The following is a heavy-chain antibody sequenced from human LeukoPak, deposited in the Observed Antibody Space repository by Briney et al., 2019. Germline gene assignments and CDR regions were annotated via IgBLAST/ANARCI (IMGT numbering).Heavy chain of an antibody. CDR1: GFTFSRYS. V-gene: IGHV3-48*01. CDR2: ISSSSSTI. CDR3: ARDPGGWYCSSTSCYYY. J-gene: IGHJ4*02. D-gene: IGHD2-2*01. Sequence: GGCLRLSCAASGFTFSRYSMNWVRQAPGKGLEWVSYISSSSSTIYYADSVKGRFTISRANAKNSLYLQMNSLRAEDTAVYYCARDPGGWYCSSTSCYYYWGQGTLVTVSS.